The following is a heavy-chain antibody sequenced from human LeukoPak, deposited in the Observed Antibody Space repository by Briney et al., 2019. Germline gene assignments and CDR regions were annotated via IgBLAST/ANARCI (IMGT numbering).Heavy chain of an antibody. V-gene: IGHV4-59*01. CDR3: ARRCCGGSCPIDY. Sequence: PSETLSLTCTVSGGSISSYYWSWIRQPPGKGLEWIGYIYYSGSTNYNPSLKSRVTISVDTSKNQFSLKLSSVTAADTAVYYCARRCCGGSCPIDYWGQGTLVTVSS. D-gene: IGHD2-15*01. CDR2: IYYSGST. J-gene: IGHJ4*02. CDR1: GGSISSYY.